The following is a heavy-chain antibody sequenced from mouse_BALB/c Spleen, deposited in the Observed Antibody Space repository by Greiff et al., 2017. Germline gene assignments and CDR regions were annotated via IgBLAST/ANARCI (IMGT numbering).Heavy chain of an antibody. CDR1: GFTFSSYA. D-gene: IGHD1-2*01. V-gene: IGHV5-6-5*01. CDR2: ISSGGST. J-gene: IGHJ3*01. Sequence: EVKLMESGGGLVKPGGSLKLSCAASGFTFSSYAMSWVRQTPEKRLEWVASISSGGSTYYPDSVKGRFTISRDNARNILYLQMSSLRSEDTAMYYCARGITTAAYWGQGTLVTVSA. CDR3: ARGITTAAY.